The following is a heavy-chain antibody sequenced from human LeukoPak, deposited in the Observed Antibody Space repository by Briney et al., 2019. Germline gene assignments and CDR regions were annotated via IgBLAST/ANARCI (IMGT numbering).Heavy chain of an antibody. CDR2: IELDGREK. CDR3: ARAHMYSSSWYSYYHYYMDV. J-gene: IGHJ6*03. CDR1: EFTFSSYW. D-gene: IGHD6-13*01. Sequence: GGSLRLSCAASEFTFSSYWMHWVRQAPGKGLEWVANIELDGREKYYVDSVKGRFTISRDNAKKSLYLQMNSLRAEDTAVYYCARAHMYSSSWYSYYHYYMDVWGKGTTVTVSS. V-gene: IGHV3-7*01.